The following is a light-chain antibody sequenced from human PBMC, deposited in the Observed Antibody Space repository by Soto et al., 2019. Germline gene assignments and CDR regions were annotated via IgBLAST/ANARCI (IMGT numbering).Light chain of an antibody. CDR1: QGISSY. CDR2: AAS. V-gene: IGKV1-8*01. Sequence: AIRMTQSPSSFSASTGDRVTITCRASQGISSYLAWYQQKPGKAPKLLIYAASTLQSGVPSRFSGSGSGTDFTLTISCLQSEDIATYYCQQYDNLPAWTFGQGTKVDI. J-gene: IGKJ1*01. CDR3: QQYDNLPAWT.